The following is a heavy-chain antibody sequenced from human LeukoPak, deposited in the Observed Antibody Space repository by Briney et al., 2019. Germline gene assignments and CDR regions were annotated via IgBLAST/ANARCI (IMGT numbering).Heavy chain of an antibody. D-gene: IGHD2-15*01. J-gene: IGHJ4*02. Sequence: PGGSLRLSCAASGFTFSTYAMSWVRQAPGKGLEWVAGISDRGGSTNYADSVKGRFTTSRDNPKNTLYLQMNSLRSEDTAVYFCAKRGVVIRAVLVVGFHKEAYYFDSWGQGALVTVSS. CDR1: GFTFSTYA. V-gene: IGHV3-23*01. CDR2: ISDRGGST. CDR3: AKRGVVIRAVLVVGFHKEAYYFDS.